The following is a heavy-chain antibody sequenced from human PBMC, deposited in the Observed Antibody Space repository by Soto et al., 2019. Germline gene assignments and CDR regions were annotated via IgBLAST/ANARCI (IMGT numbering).Heavy chain of an antibody. CDR2: INPNSGGT. D-gene: IGHD5-18*01. V-gene: IGHV1-2*02. CDR1: GYTFTVYY. CDR3: ARQIVDTAMIRDY. Sequence: GASVKVSCKASGYTFTVYYMHWVRQAPGQGLEWMGWINPNSGGTNYAQKFQGRVTMTRDTSISTAYMELSRLRSDDTAVYYCARQIVDTAMIRDYWGQGTLVTVS. J-gene: IGHJ4*02.